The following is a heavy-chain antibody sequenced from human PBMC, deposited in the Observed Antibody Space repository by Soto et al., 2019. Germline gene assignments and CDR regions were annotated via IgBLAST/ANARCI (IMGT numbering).Heavy chain of an antibody. CDR2: IYPSDSYI. CDR1: GYSFISYW. J-gene: IGHJ4*02. D-gene: IGHD6-13*01. V-gene: IGHV5-10-1*01. CDR3: TRHGSSADFDY. Sequence: GESLKISCKGSGYSFISYWISWVRQMPGKGLEWMGKIYPSDSYINYSPSFQGHVTISVDKSISTAYLQWSSLKASDTATYYCTRHGSSADFDYWGQGTLVTVSS.